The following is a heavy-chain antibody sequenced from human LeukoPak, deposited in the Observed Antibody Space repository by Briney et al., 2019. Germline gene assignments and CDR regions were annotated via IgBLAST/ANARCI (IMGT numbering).Heavy chain of an antibody. D-gene: IGHD6-13*01. CDR2: IKQDGSEK. CDR3: ARVRGGSSSWYHYYYYMDV. V-gene: IGHV3-7*01. J-gene: IGHJ6*03. CDR1: GFTFSSYW. Sequence: GSLRLSCAASGFTFSSYWMSWVRQAPGKGLEWVANIKQDGSEKYYVDSVKGRFTISRDNAKNSLYLQMNSLRAEDTAVYYCARVRGGSSSWYHYYYYMDVWGKGTTVTVSS.